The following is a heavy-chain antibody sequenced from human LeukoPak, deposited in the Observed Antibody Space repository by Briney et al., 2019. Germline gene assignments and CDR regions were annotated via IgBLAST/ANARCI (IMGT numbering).Heavy chain of an antibody. Sequence: GGSLRLSCAASGFTLSSYSMNWVRQAPGKGLEWVSSISSSSYIYYADSVKGRFTISRDNAKNSLYLQMNSLRAEDTAVYYCARDSGVSSSFDYWGQGTLVTVSS. CDR1: GFTLSSYS. V-gene: IGHV3-21*01. D-gene: IGHD6-6*01. CDR3: ARDSGVSSSFDY. J-gene: IGHJ4*02. CDR2: ISSSSYI.